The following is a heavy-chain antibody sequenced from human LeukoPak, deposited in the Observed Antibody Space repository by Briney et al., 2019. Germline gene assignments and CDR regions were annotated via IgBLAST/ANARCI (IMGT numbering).Heavy chain of an antibody. V-gene: IGHV1-69*04. CDR3: ARDASGGSGSYYNEDYFDY. D-gene: IGHD3-10*01. Sequence: SVKVSCKASGGTFSSYAISWVRQAPGQGLEWMGRIIPILGIANYAHKFQGRVTITADKSTSTAYMELSSLRFEDTAVYYCARDASGGSGSYYNEDYFDYWGQGTLVTVSS. J-gene: IGHJ4*02. CDR2: IIPILGIA. CDR1: GGTFSSYA.